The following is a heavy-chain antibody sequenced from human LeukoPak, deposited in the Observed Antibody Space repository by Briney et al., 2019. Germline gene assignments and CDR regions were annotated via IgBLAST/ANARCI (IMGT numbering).Heavy chain of an antibody. J-gene: IGHJ3*02. CDR2: ISYDGSNK. Sequence: PGRSLRLSCAASGFNFSSYAMHWVRQAPGKGLEWVAVISYDGSNKYYADSVKGRLTISRDNAKNSLYLQMNSLRAEDTAVYYCAKVQDYYGSGSYYSPDAFDIWGQGTMVTVSS. CDR3: AKVQDYYGSGSYYSPDAFDI. D-gene: IGHD3-10*01. V-gene: IGHV3-30*04. CDR1: GFNFSSYA.